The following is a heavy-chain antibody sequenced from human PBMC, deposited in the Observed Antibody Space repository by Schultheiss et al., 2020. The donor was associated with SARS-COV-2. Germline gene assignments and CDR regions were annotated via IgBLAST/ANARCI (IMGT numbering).Heavy chain of an antibody. CDR2: INPSSGGA. Sequence: ASVKVSCKASGYTFTDYYIHWVRQAPGQGLERMGWINPSSGGATYAQKFQGWVTMTRDTSISTAYMVLNRLKFDDTALYYCARGDNWNLPGYWGQGTLVTVSS. J-gene: IGHJ4*02. CDR3: ARGDNWNLPGY. CDR1: GYTFTDYY. V-gene: IGHV1-2*04. D-gene: IGHD1-7*01.